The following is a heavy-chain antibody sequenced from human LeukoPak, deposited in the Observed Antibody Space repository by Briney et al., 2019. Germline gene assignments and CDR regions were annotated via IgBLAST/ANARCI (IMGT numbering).Heavy chain of an antibody. J-gene: IGHJ5*02. Sequence: KPGGSLRLTCAASGFTFRNAWMSWVRQAPEKGLEWVGLIKSKTDGGTTDYAAPVKGRFTISRDDSKNTLYLQMNSLKTEDTAVYYCTTVTIKVSWGQGTLVTLSS. CDR3: TTVTIKVS. CDR1: GFTFRNAW. CDR2: IKSKTDGGTT. V-gene: IGHV3-15*01. D-gene: IGHD1-1*01.